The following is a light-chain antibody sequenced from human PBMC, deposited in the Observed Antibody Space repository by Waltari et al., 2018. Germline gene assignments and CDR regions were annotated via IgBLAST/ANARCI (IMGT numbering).Light chain of an antibody. CDR1: PSISSW. J-gene: IGKJ1*01. CDR3: QQYNSYWT. V-gene: IGKV1-5*03. Sequence: DIQLTPSPSTLSASVGDRVPITCRASPSISSWLAWSQQKPGKAPKLLIYKASSLESGVPSRFSGSGSGTEFTLTISSLQPDDFATYYCQQYNSYWTFGQGTKVEIK. CDR2: KAS.